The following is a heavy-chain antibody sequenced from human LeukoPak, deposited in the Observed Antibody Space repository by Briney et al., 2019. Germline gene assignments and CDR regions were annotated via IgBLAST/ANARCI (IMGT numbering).Heavy chain of an antibody. CDR1: GFTFSSYA. D-gene: IGHD3-3*01. CDR2: ISYDGSNK. J-gene: IGHJ6*02. V-gene: IGHV3-30-3*01. CDR3: ARDLRFLEWLSSDYYYGMDV. Sequence: GGSLRLSCAASGFTFSSYAMPWVRQAPGRGLEWVAVISYDGSNKYYADSVKGRFTISRDNSKNTLYLQMNSLRAEDTAVYYCARDLRFLEWLSSDYYYGMDVWGQGTTVTVPS.